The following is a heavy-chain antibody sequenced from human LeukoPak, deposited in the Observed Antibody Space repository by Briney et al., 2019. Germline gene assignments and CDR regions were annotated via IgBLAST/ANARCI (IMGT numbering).Heavy chain of an antibody. Sequence: GGSLRLSCAASGFTFSSYAMSWVRQAPGKGLEWVSAISDSGGATYYADSVKGRFTTSRDNSKNTLYLQMNSLRAEDTAVYYCARCPQQYYYDSSGYDYFDYWGQGTLVTVSS. D-gene: IGHD3-22*01. CDR1: GFTFSSYA. CDR3: ARCPQQYYYDSSGYDYFDY. V-gene: IGHV3-23*01. CDR2: ISDSGGAT. J-gene: IGHJ4*02.